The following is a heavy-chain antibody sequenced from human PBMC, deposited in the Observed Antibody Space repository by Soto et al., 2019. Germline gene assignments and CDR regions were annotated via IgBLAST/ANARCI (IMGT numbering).Heavy chain of an antibody. CDR3: ARAGCDGGTCYTLVGLRYGMDV. Sequence: QVQLVESGGGVVQPGRSLRLSCAASGFTFSNYAMYWVRQAPGKGLEWVAVISYDGNNKYYADSVKGRFTISRDNSKNTLYLQMNSLRAEDTDVYYCARAGCDGGTCYTLVGLRYGMDVWGQGTKVTVSS. CDR2: ISYDGNNK. D-gene: IGHD2-15*01. J-gene: IGHJ6*02. CDR1: GFTFSNYA. V-gene: IGHV3-30-3*01.